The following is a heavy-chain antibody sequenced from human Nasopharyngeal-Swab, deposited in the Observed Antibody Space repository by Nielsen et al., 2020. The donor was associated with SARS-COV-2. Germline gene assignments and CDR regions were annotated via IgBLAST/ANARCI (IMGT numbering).Heavy chain of an antibody. CDR1: GYTFTSYY. Sequence: ASVKVSCKASGYTFTSYYMHWVRQAPGQGLEWMGIINPSGGSTSYAQKFQGRVTMTRDTSTSTVYMELSSLRSEDMAVYYCARPTSPYYFDYWGQGTLVTVSS. CDR3: ARPTSPYYFDY. V-gene: IGHV1-46*01. CDR2: INPSGGST. J-gene: IGHJ4*02.